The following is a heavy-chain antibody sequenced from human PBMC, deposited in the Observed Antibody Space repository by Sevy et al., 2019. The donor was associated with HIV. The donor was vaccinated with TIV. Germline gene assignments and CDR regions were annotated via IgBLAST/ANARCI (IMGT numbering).Heavy chain of an antibody. D-gene: IGHD3-10*01. J-gene: IGHJ1*01. CDR3: ARERSVRYYYFQH. Sequence: ASVKVSCKASGYTFTGYYMHWVRQAPGQGLEWMGWINPNSGGKNYAQKFQGRVTMTRDTSISKAYMELSRLRPDDTAVYYCARERSVRYYYFQHWGQGTLVTVSS. V-gene: IGHV1-2*02. CDR1: GYTFTGYY. CDR2: INPNSGGK.